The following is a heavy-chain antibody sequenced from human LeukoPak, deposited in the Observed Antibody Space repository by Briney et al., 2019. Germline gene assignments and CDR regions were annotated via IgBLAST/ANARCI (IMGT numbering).Heavy chain of an antibody. Sequence: GGSLRLSCAASGFTFGTYVMTWVRQAPGKGLEWVSGISGSGSSTYYSDSVKGRFTISRDNSKNALYLQMNSLRAEDTAIYYCAKASVTAAVRVAFDYWGQGTLVTVSS. CDR1: GFTFGTYV. CDR3: AKASVTAAVRVAFDY. V-gene: IGHV3-23*01. CDR2: ISGSGSST. J-gene: IGHJ4*02. D-gene: IGHD6-13*01.